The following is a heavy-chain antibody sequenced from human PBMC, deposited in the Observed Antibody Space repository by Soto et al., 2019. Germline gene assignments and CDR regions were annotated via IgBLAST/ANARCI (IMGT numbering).Heavy chain of an antibody. V-gene: IGHV3-48*01. CDR2: ISSSSSTI. CDR1: GFTFSSYS. D-gene: IGHD2-2*01. J-gene: IGHJ6*02. Sequence: GGSLRLSYAASGFTFSSYSMNWVRQAPGKGLEWVSYISSSSSTIYYADSVKGRFTISRDNAKNSLYLQMNSLRAEDTAVYYCARDPGYCSSTSCYPPAYGMDVWGQGTTVTVSS. CDR3: ARDPGYCSSTSCYPPAYGMDV.